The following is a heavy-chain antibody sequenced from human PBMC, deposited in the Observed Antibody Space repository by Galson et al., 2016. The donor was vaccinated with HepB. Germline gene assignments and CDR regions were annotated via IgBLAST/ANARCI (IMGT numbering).Heavy chain of an antibody. CDR1: SGSISRSGYY. V-gene: IGHV4-39*01. D-gene: IGHD3-16*01. J-gene: IGHJ4*02. CDR3: VFGDYAVAYYFDS. CDR2: VHYSGTT. Sequence: SETLSLTCSVSSGSISRSGYYWGWIRQPPGKGLEWIASVHYSGTTYYNPSLKSRVTVSVDTARDPPSLRLTSVTAADTGVYFCVFGDYAVAYYFDSWGQGALVTVSA.